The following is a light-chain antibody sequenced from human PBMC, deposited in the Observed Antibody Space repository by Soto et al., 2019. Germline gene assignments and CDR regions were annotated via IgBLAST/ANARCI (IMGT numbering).Light chain of an antibody. CDR2: EVS. J-gene: IGLJ2*01. V-gene: IGLV2-14*01. Sequence: QSVLTQPASVSGSPGQSITISCTGTSSDVGGYNYVSWYQQHPGKAPKLMIYEVSYRPSGVSNRFSGSKSGNTASLTISGLQAEDEADYYCSSYTGSSTPVVFGGGTKLTVL. CDR1: SSDVGGYNY. CDR3: SSYTGSSTPVV.